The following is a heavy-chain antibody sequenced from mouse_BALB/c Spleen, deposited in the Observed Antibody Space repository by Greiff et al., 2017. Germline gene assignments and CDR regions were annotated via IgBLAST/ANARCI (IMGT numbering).Heavy chain of an antibody. CDR2: IRNKANGYTT. V-gene: IGHV7-3*02. CDR3: ARANWDADFDY. D-gene: IGHD4-1*01. J-gene: IGHJ2*01. CDR1: GFTFTDYY. Sequence: EVQLVESGGGLVQPGGSLRLSCATSGFTFTDYYMSWVRQPPGKALEWLGFIRNKANGYTTEHSASVKGRFTISRDNSQSILYLQMNTLRAEDSATYYCARANWDADFDYWGQGTTLTVSS.